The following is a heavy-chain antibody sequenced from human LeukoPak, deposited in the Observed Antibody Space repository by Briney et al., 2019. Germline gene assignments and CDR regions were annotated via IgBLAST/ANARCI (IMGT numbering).Heavy chain of an antibody. V-gene: IGHV3-23*01. CDR1: GFTFSSYS. D-gene: IGHD6-19*01. J-gene: IGHJ4*02. CDR2: ISGNGGST. CDR3: AKDRSSGWSTEYFDF. Sequence: GGSLRLSCAASGFTFSSYSMNWVRQAPGKGLEWVSGISGNGGSTYYADSLKGRFTISRDNSKNTLYLQMDSLRAEDTAIYYCAKDRSSGWSTEYFDFWGQGTLVTVSS.